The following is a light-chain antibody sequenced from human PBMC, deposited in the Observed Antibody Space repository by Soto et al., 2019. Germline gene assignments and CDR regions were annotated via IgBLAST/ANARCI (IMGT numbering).Light chain of an antibody. V-gene: IGKV1-39*01. CDR3: QQSYSSPIT. J-gene: IGKJ5*01. Sequence: DIQMTQSPSSLSASVGDRVSITCRASHNIRTYLNWYQQKPGKAPKLLIYAASSLESGVPSRFSGSGSGTDFTLTISSLQPDDFAIYYCQQSYSSPITFGQGTRLDIK. CDR2: AAS. CDR1: HNIRTY.